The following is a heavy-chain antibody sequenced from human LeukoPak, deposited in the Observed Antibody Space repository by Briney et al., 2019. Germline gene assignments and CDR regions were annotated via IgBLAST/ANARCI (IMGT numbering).Heavy chain of an antibody. J-gene: IGHJ4*02. Sequence: ASVKVSCKASGVTFSSYAISWVRQAPGQGLEWMGGIIPIFGTANYAQKFQGRVTITADESTSTAYMELSSLRSEDTAVYYCASQQYYYDSSGYYPIDYWGQGTLVTVSS. CDR1: GVTFSSYA. CDR3: ASQQYYYDSSGYYPIDY. V-gene: IGHV1-69*01. CDR2: IIPIFGTA. D-gene: IGHD3-22*01.